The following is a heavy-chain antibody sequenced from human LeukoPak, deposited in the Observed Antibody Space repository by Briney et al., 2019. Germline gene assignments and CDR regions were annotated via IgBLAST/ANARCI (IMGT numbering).Heavy chain of an antibody. J-gene: IGHJ4*02. D-gene: IGHD6-13*01. V-gene: IGHV3-7*01. CDR3: ARDLRLYSSSWYVDY. Sequence: GGSLRLSCAASGFTFSSYWMTWVRQAPGKGLEWVANIMEDGSEKHYVDSVKGRFTISRDNAKNSLYLQMNSLRAEDTAVYYCARDLRLYSSSWYVDYWGQGTLVTVSS. CDR2: IMEDGSEK. CDR1: GFTFSSYW.